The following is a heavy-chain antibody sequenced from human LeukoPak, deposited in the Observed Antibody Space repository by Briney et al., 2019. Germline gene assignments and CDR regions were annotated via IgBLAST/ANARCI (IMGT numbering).Heavy chain of an antibody. CDR1: GFAFSTYW. Sequence: GGSLRLSCAASGFAFSTYWMHWVRQAPGKGLVWVSRTNSDGSSTTYADSVKGRFTISRDNAKNTLYLQMNSLRAEDTAVYYCASHFDWRNWGQGTLVTVSS. J-gene: IGHJ4*02. V-gene: IGHV3-74*01. D-gene: IGHD3-9*01. CDR2: TNSDGSST. CDR3: ASHFDWRN.